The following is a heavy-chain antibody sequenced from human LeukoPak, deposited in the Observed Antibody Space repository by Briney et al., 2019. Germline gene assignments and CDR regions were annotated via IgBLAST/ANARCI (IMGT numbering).Heavy chain of an antibody. CDR3: AKEFNRGLPDY. J-gene: IGHJ4*02. CDR1: GFTFSSYA. CDR2: ISYDGSNK. D-gene: IGHD2-21*01. V-gene: IGHV3-30*04. Sequence: GGSLRLSCAASGFTFSSYAMHWVRQAPGKGLEWVAVISYDGSNKYYADSVKGRFTISRDNSKNTLYLQMNSLRAEDTAVYYCAKEFNRGLPDYWGQGTLVTVPS.